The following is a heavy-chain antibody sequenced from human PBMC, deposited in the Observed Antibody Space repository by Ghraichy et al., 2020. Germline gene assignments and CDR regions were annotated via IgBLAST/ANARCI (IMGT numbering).Heavy chain of an antibody. J-gene: IGHJ2*01. CDR3: ARRQKWKKGYGDYVGTITHWYFDL. V-gene: IGHV3-11*04. Sequence: GGSLRLSCAASGFTFSDYYMSWIRQAPGKGLEWVSYISSSGSTIYYADSVKGRFTISRDNAKNSLYLQMNSLRAEDTAVYYCARRQKWKKGYGDYVGTITHWYFDLWGRGTLVTVSS. CDR1: GFTFSDYY. CDR2: ISSSGSTI. D-gene: IGHD4-17*01.